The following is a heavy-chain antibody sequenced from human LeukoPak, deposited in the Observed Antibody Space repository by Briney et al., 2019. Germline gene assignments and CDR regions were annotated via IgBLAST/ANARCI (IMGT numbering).Heavy chain of an antibody. D-gene: IGHD1-1*01. CDR1: GGSFSGYY. J-gene: IGHJ6*03. CDR3: ARAGTTSPYYYYYYMDV. CDR2: INPSGST. Sequence: SETLSLTCAVYGGSFSGYYWSWIRQPPGKGLEWIGEINPSGSTNYNPSLKSRVTISVDTSKNQFSLKLSSVTAADTAVYYCARAGTTSPYYYYYYMDVWGKGTTVTVSS. V-gene: IGHV4-34*01.